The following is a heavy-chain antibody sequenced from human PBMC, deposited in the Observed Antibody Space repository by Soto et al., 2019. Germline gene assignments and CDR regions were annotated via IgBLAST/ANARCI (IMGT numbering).Heavy chain of an antibody. V-gene: IGHV1-18*01. CDR2: ISAYNGNT. CDR3: ARGGKYCTNGVCYFYGMDV. D-gene: IGHD2-8*01. CDR1: GYTFTSYG. Sequence: QVQLVQSGAEVKKPGASVKVSCKASGYTFTSYGISWVRQAPGQGLEWMGWISAYNGNTNYAQKFQGRVTMTTDTSTSTAYMELRSLRSDDTAVYYGARGGKYCTNGVCYFYGMDVWGQGTTVTVSS. J-gene: IGHJ6*02.